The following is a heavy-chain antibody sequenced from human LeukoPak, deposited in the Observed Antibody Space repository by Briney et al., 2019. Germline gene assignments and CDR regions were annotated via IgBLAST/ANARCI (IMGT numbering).Heavy chain of an antibody. D-gene: IGHD3-22*01. V-gene: IGHV3-23*01. CDR1: GFTFSSYA. CDR2: ISGSGGST. Sequence: GGSLRLSCAASGFTFSSYAMSWVRQAPGKGLEWVSAISGSGGSTYYADSVKGRFTISRDNSKNTLYLQMNSLRAEDTAVYYCAKVSSYDSSGYFLYYFDYWGQGTLVTVSS. CDR3: AKVSSYDSSGYFLYYFDY. J-gene: IGHJ4*02.